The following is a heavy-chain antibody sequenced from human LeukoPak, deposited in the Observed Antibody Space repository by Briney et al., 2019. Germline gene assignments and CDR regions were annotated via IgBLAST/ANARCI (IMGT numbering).Heavy chain of an antibody. J-gene: IGHJ6*04. CDR3: ARERVREVATITYCYYYGMDV. D-gene: IGHD5-12*01. Sequence: GRSLRLSCAASGFTFSSYAMHWVRQAPGKGLEWVAVISYDGSNKYYADSVKGRFTISRDNSKNTLYLQMNSLRAEDTAVYYCARERVREVATITYCYYYGMDVWGKGTTVTVSS. CDR1: GFTFSSYA. CDR2: ISYDGSNK. V-gene: IGHV3-30*04.